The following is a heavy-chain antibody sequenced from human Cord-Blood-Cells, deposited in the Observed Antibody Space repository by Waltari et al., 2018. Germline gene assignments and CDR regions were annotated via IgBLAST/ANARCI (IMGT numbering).Heavy chain of an antibody. Sequence: QVQLQQWGAGLLKPSATLSLTCPVYGWSFRGYYWSWIRQPPGKGLEWIGEINHSGSTNYNPSLKSRVTISVDTSKNQFSLKLSSVTAADTAVYYCARETSVGATDYWGQGTLVTVSS. CDR3: ARETSVGATDY. D-gene: IGHD1-26*01. V-gene: IGHV4-34*01. CDR2: INHSGST. CDR1: GWSFRGYY. J-gene: IGHJ4*02.